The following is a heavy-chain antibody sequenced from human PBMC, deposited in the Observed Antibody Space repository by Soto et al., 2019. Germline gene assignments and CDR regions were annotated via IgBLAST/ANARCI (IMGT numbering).Heavy chain of an antibody. Sequence: PGWSLRLSCATSGYTFRDWWMSLVRQAPGKGLEWVANIRADGYEKNYVDSVKGRFTISRDEAKNSLYLEMNSLRDEDTALYFCARGRSLNAWGKGTMVTVSS. CDR2: IRADGYEK. V-gene: IGHV3-7*03. CDR1: GYTFRDWW. J-gene: IGHJ3*01. CDR3: ARGRSLNA. D-gene: IGHD2-8*01.